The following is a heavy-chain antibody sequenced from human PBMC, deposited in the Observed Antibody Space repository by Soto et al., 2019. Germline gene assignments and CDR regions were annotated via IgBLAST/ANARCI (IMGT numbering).Heavy chain of an antibody. Sequence: QVQLQQSGPGLVKPSQTLSLTCAITGDSVSSNRAAWNWIRQSPSRGLEWLGRTYYRFMWYNDFALSVQSRITIHPDTSKNQFSRQLNSVTPEDTAMYYCARTRSDSSGHYIDYWGQGTLVTVSS. D-gene: IGHD3-22*01. V-gene: IGHV6-1*01. CDR1: GDSVSSNRAA. CDR2: TYYRFMWYN. CDR3: ARTRSDSSGHYIDY. J-gene: IGHJ4*02.